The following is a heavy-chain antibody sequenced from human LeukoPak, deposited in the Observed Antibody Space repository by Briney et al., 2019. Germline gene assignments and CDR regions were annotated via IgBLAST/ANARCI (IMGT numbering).Heavy chain of an antibody. V-gene: IGHV1-46*01. D-gene: IGHD6-19*01. Sequence: GASVKVSCKASGYTFTSYDINWVRQATGQGLEWMGIINPSGGSTSYAQKFQGRVTMTRDTSTSTVYMELSSLRSEDTAVYYCARQRRSEAVAKYYFDYWGQRTLVTVSS. CDR1: GYTFTSYD. CDR3: ARQRRSEAVAKYYFDY. J-gene: IGHJ4*02. CDR2: INPSGGST.